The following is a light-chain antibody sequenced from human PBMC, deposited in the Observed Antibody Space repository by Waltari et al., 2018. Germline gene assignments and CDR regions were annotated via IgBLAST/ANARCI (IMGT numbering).Light chain of an antibody. Sequence: QSALTQPASVSGSPGQSITISCAGTSSDVGGYNYVSWYQQHPDKAPQLVIYEVSHRPPGFSSLCSGSKSGNTASLPISGLRAEDEADYYCSSYTSSSTLVFGGGTKVTVL. J-gene: IGLJ2*01. CDR2: EVS. CDR3: SSYTSSSTLV. V-gene: IGLV2-14*01. CDR1: SSDVGGYNY.